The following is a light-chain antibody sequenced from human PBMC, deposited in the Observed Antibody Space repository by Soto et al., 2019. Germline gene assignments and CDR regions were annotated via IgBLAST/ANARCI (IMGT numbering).Light chain of an antibody. CDR3: QQYGTSPGT. V-gene: IGKV3-20*01. J-gene: IGKJ2*01. CDR1: HAVTNNF. CDR2: GAS. Sequence: EIVLTQSPGTLSLSPGERATLSCRASHAVTNNFLAWYQQKPGQAPRLVIDGASSRPAGIPDRFSGSGAGTDFTLSISRLEPEDVAVYFCQQYGTSPGTFGQGTKLEIK.